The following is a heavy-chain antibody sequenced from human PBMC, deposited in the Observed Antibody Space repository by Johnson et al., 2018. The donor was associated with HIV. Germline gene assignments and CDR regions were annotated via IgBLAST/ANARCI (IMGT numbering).Heavy chain of an antibody. CDR1: GFTFSSYW. CDR2: INSDGSST. Sequence: MLLVESGGGLVQPGGSLRLSCAASGFTFSSYWMHWVRQAPGKGLVWVSRINSDGSSTGYADPVKGRFTISRDNAKNTLYLQMNSLRAEDTAVYYCARDLHESSGYYYEVDAFDIWGQGTMVTVSS. D-gene: IGHD3-22*01. V-gene: IGHV3-74*01. CDR3: ARDLHESSGYYYEVDAFDI. J-gene: IGHJ3*02.